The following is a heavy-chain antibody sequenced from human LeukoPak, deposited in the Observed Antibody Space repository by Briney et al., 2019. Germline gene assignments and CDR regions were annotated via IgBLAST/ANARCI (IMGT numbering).Heavy chain of an antibody. CDR1: GFTFSSYD. J-gene: IGHJ4*02. V-gene: IGHV3-30*18. D-gene: IGHD1-1*01. Sequence: GGSLRLSCAASGFTFSSYDMNWVRQAPGKGLEWVAVISYDGSNKYYADSVKGRFTISRDNSKNTLYLQMNSLRAEDTAVYYCAEDLTSTEDYWGQGTLVTVSS. CDR2: ISYDGSNK. CDR3: AEDLTSTEDY.